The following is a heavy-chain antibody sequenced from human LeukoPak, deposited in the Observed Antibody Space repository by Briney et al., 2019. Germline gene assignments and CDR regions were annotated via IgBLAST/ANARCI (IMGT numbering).Heavy chain of an antibody. J-gene: IGHJ4*02. CDR1: GFTLSKVW. Sequence: KPGGSLRLSCAASGFTLSKVWMSWVRQAPGKGLEWVGRIKTKTDGGTTEYAAPVRGRFTISRDDSEDTLYLQMNSLRAEDTAVYYCAKSGPYCSSTSCNYFDYWGQGTLVTVSS. CDR3: AKSGPYCSSTSCNYFDY. CDR2: IKTKTDGGTT. D-gene: IGHD2-2*01. V-gene: IGHV3-15*01.